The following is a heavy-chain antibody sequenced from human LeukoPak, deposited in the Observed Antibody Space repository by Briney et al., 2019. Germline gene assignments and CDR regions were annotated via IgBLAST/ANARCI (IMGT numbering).Heavy chain of an antibody. CDR3: ASEGGSSWLPNV. CDR1: GGSISSGSYY. D-gene: IGHD6-13*01. V-gene: IGHV4-61*02. CDR2: IYTSGST. Sequence: SETLSLTCTVSGGSISSGSYYWSWIRQPAGKGLEWIGRIYTSGSTNYNPSLKSRVTISVDTSKNQFSLKLSSMTAADTAVYYCASEGGSSWLPNVWGKGTTVTVSS. J-gene: IGHJ6*04.